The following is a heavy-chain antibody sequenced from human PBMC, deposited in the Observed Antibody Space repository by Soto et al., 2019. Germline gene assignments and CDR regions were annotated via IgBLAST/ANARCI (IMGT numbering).Heavy chain of an antibody. CDR3: ARHRPTCEIITTLFDY. D-gene: IGHD3-22*01. CDR1: GYTFTSYG. CDR2: IRDYKRNT. V-gene: IGHV1-18*01. J-gene: IGHJ4*02. Sequence: QVQLVQSGAEVKKSGASVKVSCKGSGYTFTSYGISWVRQAPGQGLEWMGCIRDYKRNTNYAQKLQRRVTMTTDTSTSTAYLELRSLRSEDTAMYYCARHRPTCEIITTLFDYWGQGTLVTVSS.